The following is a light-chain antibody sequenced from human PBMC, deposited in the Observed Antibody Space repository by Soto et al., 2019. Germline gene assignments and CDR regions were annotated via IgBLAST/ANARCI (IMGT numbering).Light chain of an antibody. J-gene: IGKJ5*01. CDR1: QTVSSNY. CDR3: QQYGSSPQT. Sequence: DIVLAQSPGTLSLSPGERATLSCRASQTVSSNYLAWYQQKFGQAPRLLIYGASSRATGIPDRFSGSGSGTDFTLTISRLEPEDFAVYYCQQYGSSPQTFGHGTRLDIK. CDR2: GAS. V-gene: IGKV3-20*01.